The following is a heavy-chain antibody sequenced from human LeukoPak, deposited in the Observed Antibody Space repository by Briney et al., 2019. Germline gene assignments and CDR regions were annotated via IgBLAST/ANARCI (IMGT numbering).Heavy chain of an antibody. D-gene: IGHD6-19*01. CDR3: AKYSGSPYWYFDL. Sequence: GRSLRLSCAASGFTFSSYGMHWVRQAPGKGLEWVAVISYDGSNEYCADSVKGRFTISRDNSKNTLYLQMNSLRAEETAVYYCAKYSGSPYWYFDLWGRGTLVTVSS. J-gene: IGHJ2*01. V-gene: IGHV3-30*18. CDR2: ISYDGSNE. CDR1: GFTFSSYG.